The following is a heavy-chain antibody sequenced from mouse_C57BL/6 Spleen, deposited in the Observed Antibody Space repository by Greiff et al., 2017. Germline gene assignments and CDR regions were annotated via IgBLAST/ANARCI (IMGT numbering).Heavy chain of an antibody. Sequence: QVQLKESGAELVRPGTSVKVSCKASGYAFTNYLIEWVKQRPGQGLEWIGVINPGSGGTNYNEKFKGKATLTADKSSSTAYMQLSSLTSEDSAVYFCERWAGAMGYWGQGASVTVSS. V-gene: IGHV1-54*01. J-gene: IGHJ4*01. CDR1: GYAFTNYL. CDR3: ERWAGAMGY. CDR2: INPGSGGT.